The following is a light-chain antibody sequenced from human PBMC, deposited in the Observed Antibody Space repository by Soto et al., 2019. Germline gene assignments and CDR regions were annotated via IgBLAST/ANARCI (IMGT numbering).Light chain of an antibody. Sequence: DIQMTQSPSSLSASIGDRVTISCRASQSISTYLNWYQQKPGKAPKLLIYSASNLQSGVPSRFSGSGSGTDFTLTISSLQPEDFATYYCQQSYNRRTFGQGTKVEIK. CDR1: QSISTY. CDR2: SAS. J-gene: IGKJ1*01. CDR3: QQSYNRRT. V-gene: IGKV1-39*01.